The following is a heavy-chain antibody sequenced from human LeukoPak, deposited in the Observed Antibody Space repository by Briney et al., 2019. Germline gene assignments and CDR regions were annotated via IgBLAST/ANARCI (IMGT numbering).Heavy chain of an antibody. V-gene: IGHV4-34*01. J-gene: IGHJ3*02. CDR3: ARGPYSYDSSGAFDI. Sequence: SETLSLTCAVYGGSFSRYYWTWIRQPPGKGLEWIGEINRSGSTNYNPSLKSRVTISVDTSKNQFSLKLSSVTAADTAVYFCARGPYSYDSSGAFDIWGQGTMVTVSS. CDR2: INRSGST. CDR1: GGSFSRYY. D-gene: IGHD3-22*01.